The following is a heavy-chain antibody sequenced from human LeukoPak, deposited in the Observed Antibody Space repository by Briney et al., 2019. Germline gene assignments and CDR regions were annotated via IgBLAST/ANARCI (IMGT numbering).Heavy chain of an antibody. Sequence: ASVKVSCKASGYTFSDFTMHWVRQAPGQRLEWMGWINGGNGNTEYSQKFQGRVTITSDTPATTVYMELRSLTSEDTAVYFCARTWSTATGEYFKLWGQGTLVTVSS. CDR3: ARTWSTATGEYFKL. CDR1: GYTFSDFT. V-gene: IGHV1-3*01. CDR2: INGGNGNT. J-gene: IGHJ1*01. D-gene: IGHD4-17*01.